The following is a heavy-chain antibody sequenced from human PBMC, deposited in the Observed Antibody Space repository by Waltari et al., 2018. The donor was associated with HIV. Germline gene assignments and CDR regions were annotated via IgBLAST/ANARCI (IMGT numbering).Heavy chain of an antibody. D-gene: IGHD2-2*01. J-gene: IGHJ6*02. CDR3: ARGSHCSSTSCYPHYYYCMDG. V-gene: IGHV1-46*01. Sequence: QVQLVQSGAEVKKPGASVKVSCKASGYTFTSYYMHWVRQAPGQGLEWMGIINPSGSSITCAQKFQGRVTMAMATSTRTVYMEVSSLRSVDTAVYYCARGSHCSSTSCYPHYYYCMDGWGQGTTVTVS. CDR1: GYTFTSYY. CDR2: INPSGSSI.